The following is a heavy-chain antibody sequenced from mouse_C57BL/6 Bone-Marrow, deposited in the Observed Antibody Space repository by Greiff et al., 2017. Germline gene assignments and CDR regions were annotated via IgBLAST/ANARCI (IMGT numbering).Heavy chain of an antibody. D-gene: IGHD1-1*02. CDR2: IDPSDSYT. J-gene: IGHJ1*03. V-gene: IGHV1-50*01. CDR3: AREKVATSHWYFDV. Sequence: VQLQQPGAELVKPGASVKLSCKASGYTFTSYWMQWVKQRPGQGLEWIGEIDPSDSYTNYNQKFKGKATLTVDTSSSTAYMQLSSLTSVDSAVYYCAREKVATSHWYFDVWGTGTTVTVSS. CDR1: GYTFTSYW.